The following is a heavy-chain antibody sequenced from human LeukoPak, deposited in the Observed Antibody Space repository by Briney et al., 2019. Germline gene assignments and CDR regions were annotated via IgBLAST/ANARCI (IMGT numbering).Heavy chain of an antibody. Sequence: SETLSLTCTVYGGSFSGYYWSWIRQLPGKGLEWIGEINHSGSTNYNPSLKSRVTISVDTSKNQFSLKLSSVTAADTAVYYCARTKPSSGWSFDYWGQGTLVTVSS. CDR2: INHSGST. CDR1: GGSFSGYY. CDR3: ARTKPSSGWSFDY. J-gene: IGHJ4*02. D-gene: IGHD6-19*01. V-gene: IGHV4-34*01.